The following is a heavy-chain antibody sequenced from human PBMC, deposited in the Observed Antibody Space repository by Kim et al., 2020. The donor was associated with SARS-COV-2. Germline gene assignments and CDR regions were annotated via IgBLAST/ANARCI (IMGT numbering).Heavy chain of an antibody. CDR2: ISWNSGSI. Sequence: GGSLRLSCAASGFTFDDYAMHWVRQAPGKGLEWVSGISWNSGSIGYADSVKGRFTISRDNAKTSLYLQMNILRAEATALYSFAKGECLRFTFDYWGQGTL. CDR1: GFTFDDYA. CDR3: AKGECLRFTFDY. D-gene: IGHD5-12*01. J-gene: IGHJ4*02. V-gene: IGHV3-9*01.